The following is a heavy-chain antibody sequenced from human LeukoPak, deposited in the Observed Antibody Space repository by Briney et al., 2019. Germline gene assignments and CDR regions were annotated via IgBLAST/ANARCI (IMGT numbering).Heavy chain of an antibody. V-gene: IGHV3-30*18. J-gene: IGHJ6*04. D-gene: IGHD4-23*01. CDR2: ISYDGSNK. CDR3: AKDSQDYDGTPYYYYGMDV. CDR1: GFTFSSYG. Sequence: GGSLRLSCAASGFTFSSYGMHWVRQAPGKGLEWVAVISYDGSNKYYADSVKGRFTISRDNSKNTLYLQMNSLRAEDTAVYYCAKDSQDYDGTPYYYYGMDVWGKGTTVTVSS.